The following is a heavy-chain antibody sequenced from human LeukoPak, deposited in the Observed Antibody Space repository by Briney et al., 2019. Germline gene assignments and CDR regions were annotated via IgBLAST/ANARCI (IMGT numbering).Heavy chain of an antibody. CDR2: INPNSGGT. J-gene: IGHJ5*02. Sequence: ASVKVSCKASGYTFTGYYMHWVRQAPGQGLEWMGWINPNSGGTNYAQKFQGRVTMTRDTFISTAYMELSRLRSDDTAVYYCANEPTQANWFDPWGQGTLVTVSS. D-gene: IGHD4-11*01. CDR1: GYTFTGYY. V-gene: IGHV1-2*02. CDR3: ANEPTQANWFDP.